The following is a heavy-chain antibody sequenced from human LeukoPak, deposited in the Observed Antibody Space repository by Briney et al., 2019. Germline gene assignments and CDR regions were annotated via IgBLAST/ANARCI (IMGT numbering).Heavy chain of an antibody. Sequence: ASVKVSCKASGGTFSSYAISGVRQAPGQGLEGMGGIIPIFGTANYAQKFQGRVTITADESTSTAYMELSSLRSEDTAVYYCARTSVAGTFGYWGQGTLVTVSS. J-gene: IGHJ4*02. CDR2: IIPIFGTA. CDR1: GGTFSSYA. V-gene: IGHV1-69*01. CDR3: ARTSVAGTFGY. D-gene: IGHD6-19*01.